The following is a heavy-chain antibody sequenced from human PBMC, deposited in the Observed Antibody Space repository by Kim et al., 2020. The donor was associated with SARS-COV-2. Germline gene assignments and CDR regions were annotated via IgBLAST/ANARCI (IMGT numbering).Heavy chain of an antibody. CDR2: IIPIFGTA. CDR1: GGTFSSYA. J-gene: IGHJ6*02. CDR3: ARDRDFWSGYYDGMDV. Sequence: SVKVSCKASGGTFSSYAISWVRQAPGQGLEWMGGIIPIFGTANYAQKFQGRVTITADESTSTAYMELSSLRSEDTAVYYCARDRDFWSGYYDGMDVWGQETTVTVSS. D-gene: IGHD3-3*01. V-gene: IGHV1-69*13.